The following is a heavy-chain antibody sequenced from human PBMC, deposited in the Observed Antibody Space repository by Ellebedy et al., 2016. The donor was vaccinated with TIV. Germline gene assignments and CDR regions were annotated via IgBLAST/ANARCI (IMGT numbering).Heavy chain of an antibody. CDR1: GGPFSGYY. V-gene: IGHV4-34*01. CDR3: ARGGVSTPGRRNWFDP. Sequence: MPSETLSLTCAGYGGPFSGYYWSWIRQPPGKGLEWIAEITHSGNTNYNPSLKSRVTVSVDTSKNQFSLKLTSVTAADTAVYYCARGGVSTPGRRNWFDPWGQGTLVTVSS. D-gene: IGHD2-15*01. CDR2: ITHSGNT. J-gene: IGHJ5*01.